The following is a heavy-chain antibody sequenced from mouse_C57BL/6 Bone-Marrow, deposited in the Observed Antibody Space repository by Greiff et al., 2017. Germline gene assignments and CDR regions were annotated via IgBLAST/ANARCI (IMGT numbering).Heavy chain of an antibody. J-gene: IGHJ3*01. Sequence: EVKLMESEGGLVQPGSSMKLSCTASGFTFSDYYMAWVRQVPEKGLEWVANINYDGSSTYYLDSLKSRFIISRDNAKNILYLQMSSLKSEDTATYYCARGNYEGFAYWGQGTLVTVSA. CDR1: GFTFSDYY. V-gene: IGHV5-16*01. CDR2: INYDGSST. CDR3: ARGNYEGFAY. D-gene: IGHD2-1*01.